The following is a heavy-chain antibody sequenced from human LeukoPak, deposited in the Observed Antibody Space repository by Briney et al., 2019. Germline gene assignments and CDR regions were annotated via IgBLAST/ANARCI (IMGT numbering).Heavy chain of an antibody. D-gene: IGHD1-1*01. V-gene: IGHV3-30-3*01. Sequence: HTGGSLRLSCAASGFTFSSYAMSWVRQAPGKGLEWVAVISYDGSNKYYADSVKGRFTISRDNSKNTLYLQMSRLRAEDTAVYYCAKVPTQLGALDYWGQGTLVSVSS. CDR2: ISYDGSNK. CDR1: GFTFSSYA. CDR3: AKVPTQLGALDY. J-gene: IGHJ4*02.